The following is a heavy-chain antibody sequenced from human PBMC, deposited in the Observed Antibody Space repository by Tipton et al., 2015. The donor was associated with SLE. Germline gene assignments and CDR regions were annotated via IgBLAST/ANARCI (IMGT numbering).Heavy chain of an antibody. CDR1: GGSFSGYY. CDR3: ARGLANWNYFDY. V-gene: IGHV4-34*01. J-gene: IGHJ4*02. D-gene: IGHD1-20*01. Sequence: TLSLTCAVYGGSFSGYYWSWIRQPPGKGLEWIGEINHSGSTNYNPSLKSRVTISVDTSKNQFSLKLSSVTAADTAVYYCARGLANWNYFDYWGQGTLVTVSS. CDR2: INHSGST.